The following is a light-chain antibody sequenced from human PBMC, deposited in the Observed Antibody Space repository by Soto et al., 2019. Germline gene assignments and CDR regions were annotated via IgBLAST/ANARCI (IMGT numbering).Light chain of an antibody. J-gene: IGLJ1*01. CDR1: SRDVDAYNY. CDR2: EVS. CDR3: SSYTSSSTYV. V-gene: IGLV2-14*01. Sequence: QSALTQPASVSGSPGQSITISCTGTSRDVDAYNYVSWYQQYPGKAPKLMIYEVSNRPSGVSSRLSGSKSGNTASLTISGLQAEDEADYYCSSYTSSSTYVFGTGTKVTVL.